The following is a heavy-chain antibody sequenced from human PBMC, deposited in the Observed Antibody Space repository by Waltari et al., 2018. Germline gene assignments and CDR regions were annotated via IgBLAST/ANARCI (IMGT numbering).Heavy chain of an antibody. CDR2: IKRDGSST. J-gene: IGHJ6*03. V-gene: IGHV3-74*01. Sequence: EVQLVESGGGLVQPGGSLRLCCAAPGFTFSDYWMYWVRQAPGRGLVWDSRIKRDGSSTDYADSVKGRFTISRDNAKNTLYLQMNGLRAEDTAVYYCARSQSMDVWGRGSTVIVSS. CDR1: GFTFSDYW. CDR3: ARSQSMDV.